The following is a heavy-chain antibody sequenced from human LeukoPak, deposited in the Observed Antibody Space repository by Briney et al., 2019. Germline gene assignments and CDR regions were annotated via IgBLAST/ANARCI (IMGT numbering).Heavy chain of an antibody. CDR3: ASSPLTVTSTFDY. Sequence: ASVKVSCKASGGTFSSYAISWVRQAPGQGLEWMGRIIPILGIANYAQKFQGRVTITADKSTSTAYMELSSLRSEDTAVYYCASSPLTVTSTFDYWGQGTLVTVSS. D-gene: IGHD4-17*01. J-gene: IGHJ4*02. CDR1: GGTFSSYA. V-gene: IGHV1-69*04. CDR2: IIPILGIA.